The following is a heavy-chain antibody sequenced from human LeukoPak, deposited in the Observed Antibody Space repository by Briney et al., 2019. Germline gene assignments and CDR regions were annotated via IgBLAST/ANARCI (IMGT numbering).Heavy chain of an antibody. V-gene: IGHV1-46*01. CDR1: GYTFTSYY. CDR2: INPSGGST. J-gene: IGHJ4*02. Sequence: ASVKVPCKASGYTFTSYYMHWVRQAPGQGLEWMGIINPSGGSTSYAQKFQGGVTMTRDTSTSTVYMELSSLRSEDTAVYYCARDLSLFGVRRPALPDYWGQGTLVTVSS. CDR3: ARDLSLFGVRRPALPDY. D-gene: IGHD3-3*01.